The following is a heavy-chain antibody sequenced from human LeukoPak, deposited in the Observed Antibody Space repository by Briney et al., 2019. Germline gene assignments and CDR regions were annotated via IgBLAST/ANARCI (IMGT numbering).Heavy chain of an antibody. Sequence: PSETLSHTCAVSGGSISGSSYFWGWIRQPAGKGLEWIGSIYYSGNTYYNPSLKSRVTISVDTSKNQFSLKLSSVTAADTAVYYCARLKEGIDYWGQGTLVTVSS. CDR1: GGSISGSSYF. J-gene: IGHJ4*02. D-gene: IGHD3-10*01. CDR3: ARLKEGIDY. CDR2: IYYSGNT. V-gene: IGHV4-39*01.